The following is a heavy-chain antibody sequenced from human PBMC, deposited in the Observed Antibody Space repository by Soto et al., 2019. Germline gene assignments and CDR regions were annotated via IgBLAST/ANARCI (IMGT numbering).Heavy chain of an antibody. CDR2: ISGDNGNT. D-gene: IGHD2-15*01. CDR1: AYTFTNYA. Sequence: QVQLVQSGAEVKKPGASVRVSCQTSAYTFTNYAVSWVRQAPGQGLEWMGWISGDNGNTIYAQKFQGRVTMTTDTSTSKAYMELTSLRADDTAVYYCATGLFGYCSGGSCYSDSWGQGTLVTVSS. CDR3: ATGLFGYCSGGSCYSDS. V-gene: IGHV1-18*01. J-gene: IGHJ4*02.